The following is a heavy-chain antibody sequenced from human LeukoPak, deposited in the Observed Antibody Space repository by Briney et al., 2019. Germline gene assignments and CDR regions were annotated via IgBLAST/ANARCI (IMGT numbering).Heavy chain of an antibody. J-gene: IGHJ4*02. D-gene: IGHD2-2*01. Sequence: GGSLRLSCAVSEFPFTRAWMTWVRQAPGKGLEWVGRIKSKSDGGTTDYAAPVKGRFTISRGDSKYTLYLQMNSLKTEDTAVYYCTTSPYCSSTSCPFDSWGQGTLVTVSS. CDR2: IKSKSDGGTT. V-gene: IGHV3-15*01. CDR3: TTSPYCSSTSCPFDS. CDR1: EFPFTRAW.